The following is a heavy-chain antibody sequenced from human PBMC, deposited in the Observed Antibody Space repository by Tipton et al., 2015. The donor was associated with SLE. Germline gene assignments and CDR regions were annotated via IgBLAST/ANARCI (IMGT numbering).Heavy chain of an antibody. CDR2: IYYSGST. J-gene: IGHJ2*01. CDR3: ASAHPSYWSFDL. CDR1: GGSISSYY. Sequence: TLSLTCTVSGGSISSYYWSWIRQPPGKGLEWIGYIYYSGSTNYNPSLKSRVTISVDTSKNQFSLKLSSVTAADTAVYYCASAHPSYWSFDLWGRAPLVTVSS. V-gene: IGHV4-59*01.